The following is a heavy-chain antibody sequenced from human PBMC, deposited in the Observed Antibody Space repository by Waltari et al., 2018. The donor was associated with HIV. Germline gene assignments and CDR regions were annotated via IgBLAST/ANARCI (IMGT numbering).Heavy chain of an antibody. CDR1: GYNFTTYW. J-gene: IGHJ6*02. CDR3: ARLGYCSSARCPSGYYYSYGMGV. Sequence: EVQLVQSGAEVKKPGESLKISCQGSGYNFTTYWIGWVRQMPGQGLEWMGIIYPVDSDTRYSPAFRGQVTISADKSMSTAYLQWSSLQASDTAIYYCARLGYCSSARCPSGYYYSYGMGVWGQGTTVTVSS. V-gene: IGHV5-51*01. CDR2: IYPVDSDT. D-gene: IGHD2-2*01.